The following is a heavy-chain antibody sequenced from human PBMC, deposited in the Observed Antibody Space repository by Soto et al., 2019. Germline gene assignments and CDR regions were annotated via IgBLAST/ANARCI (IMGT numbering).Heavy chain of an antibody. CDR2: IYHTGST. D-gene: IGHD6-19*01. V-gene: IGHV4-4*02. CDR1: SASISSTYW. CDR3: ARDPSNTSGNRIWFDP. Sequence: SETLSLTCAVSSASISSTYWWSWVRQPPGKGLEWIGEIYHTGSTNYNPSLKSRLTISVDTSKNQFSLKLTSVTAAETAVYFCARDPSNTSGNRIWFDPWGQGTQVTVSS. J-gene: IGHJ5*02.